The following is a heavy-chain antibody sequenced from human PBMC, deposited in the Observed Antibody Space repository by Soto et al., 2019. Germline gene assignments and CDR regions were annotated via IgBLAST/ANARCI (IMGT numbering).Heavy chain of an antibody. CDR1: GDSVSSNSAA. CDR3: AREYYDFWSGSHGLNAFDI. CDR2: TYYRSKWYN. D-gene: IGHD3-3*01. V-gene: IGHV6-1*01. J-gene: IGHJ3*02. Sequence: QSQTLSLTCAISGDSVSSNSAAWNWIRQSPSRGLEWLGRTYYRSKWYNDYAVSVKSRITINPDTSKNQFSLQLNSVTPEDTAVYYCAREYYDFWSGSHGLNAFDIWGQGTMVTVSS.